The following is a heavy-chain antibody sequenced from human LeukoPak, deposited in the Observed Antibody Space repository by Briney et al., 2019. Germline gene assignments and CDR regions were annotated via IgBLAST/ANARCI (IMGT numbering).Heavy chain of an antibody. CDR1: GYTFTSYY. CDR2: INPSGGST. CDR3: ARRMWLDAFDI. J-gene: IGHJ3*02. Sequence: GASVKVSCKASGYTFTSYYMHWVRQAPGQGLEWMGIINPSGGSTSYAQKFQGRVTMTRDMSTSTVYMELSNLRSEDTAVYYCARRMWLDAFDIWGQGTMVTVSS. D-gene: IGHD5-12*01. V-gene: IGHV1-46*01.